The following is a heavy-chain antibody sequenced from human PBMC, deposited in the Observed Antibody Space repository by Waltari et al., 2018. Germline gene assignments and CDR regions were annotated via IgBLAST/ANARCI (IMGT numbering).Heavy chain of an antibody. CDR2: IIPILGIA. CDR3: ARGEAAAGMYYYYYMDV. J-gene: IGHJ6*03. D-gene: IGHD6-13*01. CDR1: GGTFSSYA. Sequence: QVQLVQSGAEVKKPGSSVKVSCKASGGTFSSYAISWVRQAPGQGLEWMGEIIPILGIASYAQKFQGRVTSTADESTSTAYMELSSLGSEDTAVYYCARGEAAAGMYYYYYMDVWGKGTTVTVSS. V-gene: IGHV1-69*04.